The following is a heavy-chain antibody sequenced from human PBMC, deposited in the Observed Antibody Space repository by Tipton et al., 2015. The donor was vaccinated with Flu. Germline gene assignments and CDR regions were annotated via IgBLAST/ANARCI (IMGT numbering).Heavy chain of an antibody. CDR2: IHHSGNT. CDR1: GSSINSGGYY. Sequence: TLSLTCSVSGSSINSGGYYWSWIRQHPGKGLECIGYIHHSGNTFYNPSLKSRVTISVDTSKNQFFLNLDSVTAADTAPHYCARIATTGGFYFDYWGQGTLVIVPS. D-gene: IGHD1-26*01. J-gene: IGHJ4*02. CDR3: ARIATTGGFYFDY. V-gene: IGHV4-31*03.